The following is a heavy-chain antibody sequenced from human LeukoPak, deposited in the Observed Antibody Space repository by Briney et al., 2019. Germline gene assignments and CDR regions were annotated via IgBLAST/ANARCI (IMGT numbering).Heavy chain of an antibody. CDR1: GGTFSSYA. J-gene: IGHJ4*02. CDR3: ARGSGDSSSSFDY. Sequence: ASVKVSCKASGGTFSSYAISWVRQAPGQGLEWMGGIIPIFGTANYAQKFQGRVTITTDESTSTAYMELSGLRSEDTAVYYCARGSGDSSSSFDYWGQGTLVTVSS. CDR2: IIPIFGTA. D-gene: IGHD6-6*01. V-gene: IGHV1-69*05.